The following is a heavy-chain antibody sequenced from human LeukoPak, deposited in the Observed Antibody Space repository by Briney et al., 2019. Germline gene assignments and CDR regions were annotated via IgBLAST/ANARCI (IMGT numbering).Heavy chain of an antibody. CDR2: IYYSGST. CDR1: SGSISSYY. V-gene: IGHV4-59*01. J-gene: IGHJ6*03. CDR3: ARARDDSIEGWIDYYYYYMDV. D-gene: IGHD3-22*01. Sequence: SETLSLTCTVSSGSISSYYWSWIRQPPGKGLEWIGYIYYSGSTNYNPSLKSRVTISVDTSKNQFSLKLSSVTAADTAVYYCARARDDSIEGWIDYYYYYMDVWGKGTTVTVSS.